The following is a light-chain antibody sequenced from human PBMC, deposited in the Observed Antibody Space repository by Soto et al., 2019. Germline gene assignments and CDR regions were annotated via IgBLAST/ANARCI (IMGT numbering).Light chain of an antibody. CDR1: QSVSSY. J-gene: IGKJ3*01. CDR2: DAS. V-gene: IGKV3-11*01. CDR3: NQRSTRSFA. Sequence: EIVLTQYPATLSLSPGARATLSCRASQSVSSYLAWYQQKPGQAPRLLIYDASNRATGIPARFSGSGSGTDFTLTISSLEPEDFVVDYGNQRSTRSFAFDHGTKVDLK.